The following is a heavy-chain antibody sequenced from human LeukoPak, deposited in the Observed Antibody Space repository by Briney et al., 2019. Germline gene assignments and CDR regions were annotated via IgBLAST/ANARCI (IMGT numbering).Heavy chain of an antibody. Sequence: GSLRLSCAASGFTFSTYYMNWVRQAPGKGLEWVSFITGSSSYIYYTDSVKGRFTISRDNAKNSLFLQMNSLRDEDTAVYYCATSSGSYFDSWGQGTLVTVSS. CDR3: ATSSGSYFDS. CDR1: GFTFSTYY. CDR2: ITGSSSYI. D-gene: IGHD1-26*01. J-gene: IGHJ4*02. V-gene: IGHV3-21*01.